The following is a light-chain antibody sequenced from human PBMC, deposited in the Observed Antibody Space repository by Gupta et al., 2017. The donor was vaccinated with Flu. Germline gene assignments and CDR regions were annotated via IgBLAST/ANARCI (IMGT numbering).Light chain of an antibody. CDR3: MQRLAFPWT. CDR2: SVS. V-gene: IGKV2-40*01. Sequence: DIEMTQTPPSLPVVPGEPASISCRSSQSLVDGDGETRSVDWYVQRPRQSPQLLIYSVSSAVSGVSDRFTGTGSGRDFTLTINRVEAADAGTYYCMQRLAFPWTFGPGTRLEIK. CDR1: QSLVDGDGETRS. J-gene: IGKJ1*01.